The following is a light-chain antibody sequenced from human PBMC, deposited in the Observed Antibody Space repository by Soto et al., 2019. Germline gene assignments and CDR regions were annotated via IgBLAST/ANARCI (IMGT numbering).Light chain of an antibody. CDR1: QGISDH. CDR2: AAS. J-gene: IGKJ4*01. CDR3: QNHYSAPVT. V-gene: IGKV1-27*01. Sequence: DIQMTQSPSSLSASVGDRVTITCRASQGISDHLAWYQQKPGKVPHLLIFAASTLRSGVPSRFSGSGSGADFTLTISSLQPEDVATYYCQNHYSAPVTFGGGTKVDIK.